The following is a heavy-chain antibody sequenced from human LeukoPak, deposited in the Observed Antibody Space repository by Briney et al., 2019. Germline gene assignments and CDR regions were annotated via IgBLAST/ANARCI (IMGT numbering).Heavy chain of an antibody. V-gene: IGHV4-61*02. CDR3: ARGGLLLWFGELLSHAFDI. CDR2: IYTSGST. CDR1: GGSISSGSYY. Sequence: SQTLSLTCTVSGGSISSGSYYWSWSRQPAGKGLEWIGRIYTSGSTNYNPSLKSRVTISVDTSKNQFSLKLSSVTAADTAVYYCARGGLLLWFGELLSHAFDIWGQGTMVTVSS. J-gene: IGHJ3*02. D-gene: IGHD3-10*01.